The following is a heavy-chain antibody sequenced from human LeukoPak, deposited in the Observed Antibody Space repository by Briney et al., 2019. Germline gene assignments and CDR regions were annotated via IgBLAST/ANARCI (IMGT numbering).Heavy chain of an antibody. J-gene: IGHJ4*02. CDR2: IRSKAYGGTT. V-gene: IGHV3-49*04. D-gene: IGHD3-16*02. Sequence: GGSLRPSCTASGFTFGDYAMSWVRQAPGKGLEWVGFIRSKAYGGTTEYAASVKGRFTISRDDSKSIAYLQMNSLKTEDTAVYYCTRANYVWGSYRYPHYWGQGTLVTVSS. CDR1: GFTFGDYA. CDR3: TRANYVWGSYRYPHY.